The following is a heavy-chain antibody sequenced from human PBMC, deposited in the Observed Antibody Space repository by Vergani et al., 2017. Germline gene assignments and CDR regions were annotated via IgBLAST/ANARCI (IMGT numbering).Heavy chain of an antibody. CDR1: GGSISSHY. D-gene: IGHD4-11*01. CDR3: ARATAEYYYYYYYMDV. CDR2: IYYSGST. Sequence: QVQLQESGPGLVKPSETLSLTCTVSGGSISSHYWSWIRQPPGKGLEWIGYIYYSGSTNYNPSLKSRGTISVDTSKNQLSLKLSSVTAADTAVYYCARATAEYYYYYYYMDVWGKGTTVTVSS. J-gene: IGHJ6*03. V-gene: IGHV4-59*11.